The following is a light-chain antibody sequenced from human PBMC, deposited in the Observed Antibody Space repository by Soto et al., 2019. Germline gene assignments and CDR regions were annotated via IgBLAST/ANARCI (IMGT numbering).Light chain of an antibody. CDR3: CSYAGSYTFVV. V-gene: IGLV2-11*01. J-gene: IGLJ2*01. Sequence: QSALTQPRSVSGSPGQSVTISCTGTSSDVGGYNYVSWYQQHPGKAPKLMIYDVNKRPSGVPDRFSGSKSGNTASLTISGLQAEDEADYSCCSYAGSYTFVVFGGGTKLTVL. CDR2: DVN. CDR1: SSDVGGYNY.